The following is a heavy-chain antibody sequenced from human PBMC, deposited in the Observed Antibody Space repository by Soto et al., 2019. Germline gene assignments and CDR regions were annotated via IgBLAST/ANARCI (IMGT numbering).Heavy chain of an antibody. CDR2: ISYDGSNK. CDR1: GFTFSRYA. J-gene: IGHJ4*02. D-gene: IGHD6-13*01. CDR3: ARAESSSWHNFDY. Sequence: QVQLVESGGGVVQPGRSLRLSCAASGFTFSRYAMQWVRQAPGKGLEWVAVISYDGSNKYYEDSVKGRFTISRDNFKNTLYLQMNSLRAEDTAVYYCARAESSSWHNFDYWGQGTLVTVSS. V-gene: IGHV3-30-3*01.